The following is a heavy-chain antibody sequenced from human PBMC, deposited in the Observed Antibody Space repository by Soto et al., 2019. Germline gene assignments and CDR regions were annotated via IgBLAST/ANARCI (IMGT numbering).Heavy chain of an antibody. CDR2: TSSTTNYI. CDR3: ARESEDLTSNFDY. CDR1: GFTFTRYS. V-gene: IGHV3-21*06. J-gene: IGHJ4*02. Sequence: LRLSFAASGFTFTRYSMNWVRQAPGKGLEWVSSTSSTTNYIYYGDSMKGRFTISRDNAKNSLYLEMNSLRAEDTAVYYCARESEDLTSNFDYWGQGTLVTVSS.